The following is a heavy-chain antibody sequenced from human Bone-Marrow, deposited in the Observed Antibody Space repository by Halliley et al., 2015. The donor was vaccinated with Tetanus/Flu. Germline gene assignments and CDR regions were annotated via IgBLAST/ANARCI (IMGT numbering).Heavy chain of an antibody. CDR3: AKDPRYDPDLGY. Sequence: SLRLSCVASHFTFSSYAMSWVRLAPGKGLDWVSGISISGGGTYYADSVKGRFTISRDNSKNTLYLQMNTLRAEDTALYYCAKDPRYDPDLGYWGQGTLVTVSS. CDR2: ISISGGGT. V-gene: IGHV3-23*01. D-gene: IGHD5-12*01. J-gene: IGHJ4*02. CDR1: HFTFSSYA.